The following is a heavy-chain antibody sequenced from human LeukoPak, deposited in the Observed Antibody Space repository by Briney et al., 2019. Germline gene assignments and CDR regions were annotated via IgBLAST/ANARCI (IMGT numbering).Heavy chain of an antibody. J-gene: IGHJ6*02. CDR3: ARGPRGAAGTYYYYYGMDV. V-gene: IGHV1-18*01. D-gene: IGHD1/OR15-1a*01. Sequence: ASVKVSCKASGYTFTSYGISWVRQVPGQGLEWMGWISAYNGNTNYAQKLQGRVTMTTDTSTSTAYMELRSPISDDTAVYYCARGPRGAAGTYYYYYGMDVWGQGTTVTVSS. CDR2: ISAYNGNT. CDR1: GYTFTSYG.